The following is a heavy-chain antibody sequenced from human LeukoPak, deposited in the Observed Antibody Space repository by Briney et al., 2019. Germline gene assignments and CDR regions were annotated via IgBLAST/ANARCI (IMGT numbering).Heavy chain of an antibody. CDR2: ISSSTTFI. D-gene: IGHD4-23*01. J-gene: IGHJ4*02. V-gene: IGHV3-21*01. CDR3: ARGEPGFGGLPTVLDN. CDR1: GFSFSSFS. Sequence: GGSLRLSCAASGFSFSSFSMNWVRQAPGKGLEWVSSISSSTTFIDYADSVKGRFTISRDNAKDSLYLQMNSLRAEDTGVYYCARGEPGFGGLPTVLDNWGQGALVTVSS.